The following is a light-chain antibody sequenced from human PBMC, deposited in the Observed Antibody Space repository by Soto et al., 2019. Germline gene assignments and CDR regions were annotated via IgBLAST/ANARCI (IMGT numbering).Light chain of an antibody. CDR1: QDINNY. CDR3: QQYDNLPLT. Sequence: IQMTQSPSSLSASVEDRVTITCQASQDINNYLNWYQQKSGKAPKLLIYDASDLETGVPSRFSGSGSGTDFTFTISSLQPEDIATYYCQQYDNLPLTFGGGPKVDIK. J-gene: IGKJ4*01. V-gene: IGKV1-33*01. CDR2: DAS.